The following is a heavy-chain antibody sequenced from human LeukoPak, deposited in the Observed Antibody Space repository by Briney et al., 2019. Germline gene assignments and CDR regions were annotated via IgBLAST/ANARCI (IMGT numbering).Heavy chain of an antibody. CDR2: MSSSDDGR. V-gene: IGHV3-23*01. D-gene: IGHD2-8*02. Sequence: GGSLRLSCATSGFSFSSYAMSWVRQAPGKGLEWVSAMSSSDDGRYYAASVRGRFTISRDTSRSTLYLQMNSLRAEDAAVYYCAKAPVTSCRGALCYPFDYWGQGTLVTVSS. CDR1: GFSFSSYA. CDR3: AKAPVTSCRGALCYPFDY. J-gene: IGHJ4*02.